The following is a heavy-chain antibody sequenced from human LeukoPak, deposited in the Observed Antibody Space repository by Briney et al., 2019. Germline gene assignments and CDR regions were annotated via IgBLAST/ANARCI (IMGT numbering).Heavy chain of an antibody. CDR1: GFTFSSYS. D-gene: IGHD3-22*01. J-gene: IGHJ5*02. CDR3: ARRDCDSIKCRGSNWFDP. Sequence: GGSLRLSCAASGFTFSSYSMNWVRQAPGKGLEWVSSISSSSSYIYYADSVKGRFTISRDNAKNSLYLQMNSLRAEDTAVYYCARRDCDSIKCRGSNWFDPWGQGTLVSASS. V-gene: IGHV3-21*01. CDR2: ISSSSSYI.